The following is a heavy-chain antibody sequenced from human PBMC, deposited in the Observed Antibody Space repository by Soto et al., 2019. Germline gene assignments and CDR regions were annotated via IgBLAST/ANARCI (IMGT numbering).Heavy chain of an antibody. V-gene: IGHV1-18*01. CDR3: SRDNGQWLVSD. CDR1: GYIFTSHG. D-gene: IGHD6-19*01. CDR2: ISTYNGNT. J-gene: IGHJ1*01. Sequence: QVQLVQSGAEVKKPGASVKVYCKASGYIFTSHGISWVRQAPGQGLEWMGRISTYNGNTKYAQKLQGRVTMTTDTSARIAYMELSSLRCDDTAVYYCSRDNGQWLVSDWGQGTLVTVSS.